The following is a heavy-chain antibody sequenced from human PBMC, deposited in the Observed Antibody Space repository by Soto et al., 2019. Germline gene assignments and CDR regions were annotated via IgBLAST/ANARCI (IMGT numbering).Heavy chain of an antibody. CDR1: GVSISSGDYY. D-gene: IGHD6-13*01. Sequence: PSETLSLTCTVSGVSISSGDYYCSWIRQPPGKGLEWIGYIYYSGSTYYNPSLKSRVTISVDTSKNQFSLKLSSVTAADTAVYYCASGRTKQLVRYWGQATLVNVS. J-gene: IGHJ4*02. CDR3: ASGRTKQLVRY. V-gene: IGHV4-30-4*01. CDR2: IYYSGST.